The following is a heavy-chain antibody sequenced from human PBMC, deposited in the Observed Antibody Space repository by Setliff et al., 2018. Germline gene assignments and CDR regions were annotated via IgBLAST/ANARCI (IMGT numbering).Heavy chain of an antibody. CDR1: GFTFSRYW. CDR3: ARDHIYRGGSWYDYFDS. V-gene: IGHV3-7*01. CDR2: IKQDGSEK. D-gene: IGHD2-15*01. J-gene: IGHJ4*02. Sequence: HPGGSLRLSCAASGFTFSRYWMSWVRQAPGKGLEWVANIKQDGSEKNYVDSVKGRFTISRDNAENSLYLQMNSLRAEDTAVYYCARDHIYRGGSWYDYFDSWGQGTLVTVSS.